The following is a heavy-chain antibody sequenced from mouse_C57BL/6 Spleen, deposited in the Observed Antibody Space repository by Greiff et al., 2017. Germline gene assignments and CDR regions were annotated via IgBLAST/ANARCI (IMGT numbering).Heavy chain of an antibody. J-gene: IGHJ1*03. V-gene: IGHV1-15*01. D-gene: IGHD2-4*01. CDR1: GYTFTDYE. CDR3: TRCYYDYWYFDV. Sequence: QVQLQQSGAELVRPGASVTLSCKASGYTFTDYEMHWVKQTPVHGLEWIGAIDPETGGTAYNQKFKGKAILTADKSSSTAYMELRSLTSEDSAVYYCTRCYYDYWYFDVWGTGTTVTVSS. CDR2: IDPETGGT.